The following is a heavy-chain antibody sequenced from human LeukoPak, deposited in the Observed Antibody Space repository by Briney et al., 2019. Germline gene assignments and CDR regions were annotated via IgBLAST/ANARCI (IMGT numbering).Heavy chain of an antibody. CDR3: ATHPNLLLAYFQH. J-gene: IGHJ1*01. D-gene: IGHD2/OR15-2a*01. CDR1: GYIFTSYG. CDR2: ISGYNHKT. Sequence: ASVKVSCKASGYIFTSYGISWVRQAPGQGLEWMGWISGYNHKTKYAQKLQGRVTMTTDTSTSTAYMELRSLRSDDTAVYYCATHPNLLLAYFQHWGQGTLVTVSS. V-gene: IGHV1-18*01.